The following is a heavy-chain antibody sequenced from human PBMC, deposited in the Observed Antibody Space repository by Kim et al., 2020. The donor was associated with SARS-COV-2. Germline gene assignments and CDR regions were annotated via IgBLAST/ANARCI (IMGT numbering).Heavy chain of an antibody. CDR1: GGSFSGYY. CDR3: ARAGEQQLVPFDY. J-gene: IGHJ4*02. V-gene: IGHV4-34*01. CDR2: INHSGST. Sequence: SETLSLTCAVYGGSFSGYYWSWIRQPPGKGLEWIGEINHSGSTNYNPSLKSRVTISVDTSKNQFSLKLSSVTAADTAVYYCARAGEQQLVPFDYWGQGTL. D-gene: IGHD6-13*01.